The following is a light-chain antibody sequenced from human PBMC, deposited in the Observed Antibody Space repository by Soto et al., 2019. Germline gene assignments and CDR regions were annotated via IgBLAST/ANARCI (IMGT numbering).Light chain of an antibody. CDR2: GVS. Sequence: EIVLTQSPGTLSLSPGERATLFCRASQSVSSGYLGWYQQKPGQAPRLLIYGVSSRATGIPDRFSGSGSETDFSLTISRLEPEDFAVYYCQQYGSSPVTFGQGIKLEIK. V-gene: IGKV3-20*01. CDR1: QSVSSGY. J-gene: IGKJ2*01. CDR3: QQYGSSPVT.